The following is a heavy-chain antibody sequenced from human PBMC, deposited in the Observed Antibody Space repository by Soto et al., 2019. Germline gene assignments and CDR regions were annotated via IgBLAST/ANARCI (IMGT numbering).Heavy chain of an antibody. J-gene: IGHJ6*02. CDR2: IVVGSGDT. D-gene: IGHD6-13*01. CDR3: VASIIAAVGTGYYYGMDV. CDR1: GFTFTSSA. Sequence: ASVKVSCKASGFTFTSSAGQWVRQARGQRLEWIGWIVVGSGDTNSAQKYQERVTITRDMSKSTAYIELSSLRSEDTAVYYCVASIIAAVGTGYYYGMDVWGQGTTVTVTS. V-gene: IGHV1-58*01.